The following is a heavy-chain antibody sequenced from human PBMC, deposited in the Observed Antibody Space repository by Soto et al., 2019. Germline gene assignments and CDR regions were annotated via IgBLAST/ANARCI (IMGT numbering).Heavy chain of an antibody. CDR3: ARGLPFGSGSYYWFAP. J-gene: IGHJ5*02. D-gene: IGHD3-10*01. V-gene: IGHV1-8*01. Sequence: QVQLVQSGAEVKKPGASVKVSCKASGYTFTSYDINWVRQATGQGLEWMGWMNPNSGNTGYAQKFQGRVTMTRNTSISTADMELSSLRSEDTAVYYCARGLPFGSGSYYWFAPWGQGTLVTVSS. CDR2: MNPNSGNT. CDR1: GYTFTSYD.